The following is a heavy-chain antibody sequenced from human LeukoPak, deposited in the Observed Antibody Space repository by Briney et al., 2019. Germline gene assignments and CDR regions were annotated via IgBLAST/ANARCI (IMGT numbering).Heavy chain of an antibody. CDR3: ARETWELLRTYYFDY. CDR2: TSSSSSYI. CDR1: GFTFSSYS. V-gene: IGHV3-21*01. J-gene: IGHJ4*02. D-gene: IGHD1-26*01. Sequence: YPGGSLRLSCAASGFTFSSYSMNWVRQAPGKGLEWVSSTSSSSSYIYYADSVKGRFTISRDNAKNSLYLQMNSLRAEDTAVYYCARETWELLRTYYFDYWGQGTLVTVSS.